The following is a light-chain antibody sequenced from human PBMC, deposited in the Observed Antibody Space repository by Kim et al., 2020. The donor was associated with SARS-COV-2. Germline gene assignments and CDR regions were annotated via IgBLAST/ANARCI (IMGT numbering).Light chain of an antibody. CDR3: QQDHNYPRT. CDR1: QDIRND. V-gene: IGKV1-6*01. J-gene: IGKJ1*01. CDR2: AAT. Sequence: SASVGDRVTITCRASQDIRNDLGWYQQRPGKAPRLLIFAATALQSRVPSRFSGSGSGTEFTLTIDSLQPEDFATYFCQQDHNYPRTFGQGTTVEIK.